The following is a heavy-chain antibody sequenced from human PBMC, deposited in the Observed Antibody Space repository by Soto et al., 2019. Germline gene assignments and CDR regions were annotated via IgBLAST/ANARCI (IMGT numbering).Heavy chain of an antibody. V-gene: IGHV3-13*04. J-gene: IGHJ6*02. CDR2: IGTAGDT. CDR3: AGRYGSGPYYYGMDV. Sequence: PGGSLRLSCAASGFTFSSYDMHWVRQATGKGLEWVSAIGTAGDTYYPGSVKGRFTISRENAKNSLYLQMNSLRAGDTAVYYCAGRYGSGPYYYGMDVWGQGTTVTVSS. CDR1: GFTFSSYD. D-gene: IGHD3-10*01.